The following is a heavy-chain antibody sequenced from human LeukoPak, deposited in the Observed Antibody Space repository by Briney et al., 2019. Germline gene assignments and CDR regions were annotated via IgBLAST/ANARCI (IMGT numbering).Heavy chain of an antibody. CDR1: GFSFEDYA. CDR2: ISWDGGTT. J-gene: IGHJ4*02. D-gene: IGHD2/OR15-2a*01. V-gene: IGHV3-43D*03. Sequence: PGGSLRLSCAASGFSFEDYAMHWVRQAPGKGLEWVSFISWDGGTTYYADSVKGRFAVSRENSKNSLYLQMNSLRPEDSALYYCAKGFSAGSIDYWDQGTLVTVSS. CDR3: AKGFSAGSIDY.